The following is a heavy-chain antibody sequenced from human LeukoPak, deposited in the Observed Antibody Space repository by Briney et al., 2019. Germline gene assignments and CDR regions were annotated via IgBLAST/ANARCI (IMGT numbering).Heavy chain of an antibody. CDR2: ISFGSGYI. J-gene: IGHJ3*01. Sequence: GGSLRLSCAASGFTFSTYSMNWVRQAPGKGLEWVSSISFGSGYIYYADSVMGRFTISRDNAKNSLYLQMNSLRAEDTAVYYCARRLAGATWAFDFWGQGTMVTVSS. CDR3: ARRLAGATWAFDF. V-gene: IGHV3-21*01. D-gene: IGHD1-26*01. CDR1: GFTFSTYS.